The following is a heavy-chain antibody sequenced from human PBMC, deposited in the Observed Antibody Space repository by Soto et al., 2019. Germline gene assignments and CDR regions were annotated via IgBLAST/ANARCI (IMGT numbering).Heavy chain of an antibody. J-gene: IGHJ6*02. CDR1: GGSISSGGYY. Sequence: SETLSLTCTVSGGSISSGGYYWSWIRQHPGKGLEWIGYIYYSGSTYYNPSLKSRVTISVDTSKNQFSLKLSSVTAADTAVYYCARGGSRGVVVKVPYYYYYGMDVWGQGTTVTVSS. D-gene: IGHD3-22*01. V-gene: IGHV4-31*03. CDR2: IYYSGST. CDR3: ARGGSRGVVVKVPYYYYYGMDV.